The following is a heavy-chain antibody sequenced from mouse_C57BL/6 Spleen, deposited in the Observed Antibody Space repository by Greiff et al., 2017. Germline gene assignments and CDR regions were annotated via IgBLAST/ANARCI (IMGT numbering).Heavy chain of an antibody. V-gene: IGHV14-2*01. Sequence: VQLQQSGAELVKPGASVKLSCTASGFNIKDYYMPWVQQRTEQGLEWIGWIDPEVGETKYAPKFPGKATITADTSSNTAYLQLSSLTSEDTAVYYCARFGYPYYFDDWGQGTTLTVSS. J-gene: IGHJ2*01. CDR1: GFNIKDYY. CDR2: IDPEVGET. CDR3: ARFGYPYYFDD. D-gene: IGHD2-2*01.